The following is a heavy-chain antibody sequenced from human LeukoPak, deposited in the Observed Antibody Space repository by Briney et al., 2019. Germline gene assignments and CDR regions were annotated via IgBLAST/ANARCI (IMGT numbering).Heavy chain of an antibody. J-gene: IGHJ4*02. V-gene: IGHV4-59*08. Sequence: PSETLSLTCTVSGGSISSYYLSWIRQTPGQGLERIGDIYYSGSTNYNPSLKSRVTISVDTSKHQFSMKLSSVTAADTAVYYCARHTDIAPLSSLKYWGQGTLVTVSS. D-gene: IGHD6-13*01. CDR3: ARHTDIAPLSSLKY. CDR1: GGSISSYY. CDR2: IYYSGST.